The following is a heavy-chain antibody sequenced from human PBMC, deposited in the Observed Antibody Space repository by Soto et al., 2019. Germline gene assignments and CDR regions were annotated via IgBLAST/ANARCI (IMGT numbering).Heavy chain of an antibody. J-gene: IGHJ6*02. V-gene: IGHV1-69*13. CDR2: IIPIFGTA. D-gene: IGHD3-3*01. CDR1: AGTFSSYA. Sequence: SVKVSYKASAGTFSSYAISWVRQAPGQGLEWMGGIIPIFGTANYAQKFQGRVTITADESTSTAYMELSSLRSEDTAVYYCARLVVTSFGVIAYYYNGMDVWGQGTTVTVSS. CDR3: ARLVVTSFGVIAYYYNGMDV.